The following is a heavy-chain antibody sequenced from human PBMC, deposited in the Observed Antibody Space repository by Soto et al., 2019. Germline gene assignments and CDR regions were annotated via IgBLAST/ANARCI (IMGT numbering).Heavy chain of an antibody. Sequence: GGSLRLSCAASGFTFNNNNRNWIRQAPGKGLEWVASIRTNSSHIYYADSVKGRFTISRDNSKNTLYLQMNSLRAEDTAVYYCARDPKSSGWYLYGMDVWGQGTTVTVSS. V-gene: IGHV3-21*01. CDR2: IRTNSSHI. D-gene: IGHD6-19*01. CDR1: GFTFNNNN. J-gene: IGHJ6*02. CDR3: ARDPKSSGWYLYGMDV.